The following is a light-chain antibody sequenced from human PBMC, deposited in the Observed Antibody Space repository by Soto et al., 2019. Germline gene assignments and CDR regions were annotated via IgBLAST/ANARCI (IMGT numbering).Light chain of an antibody. J-gene: IGLJ3*02. CDR2: RNN. CDR1: SSNIGSNY. V-gene: IGLV1-47*01. Sequence: QSVLTQPPSASGTPGQRVTISCSGSSSNIGSNYVYWYQQLPGTAPKLLIYRNNQWPSGVPDRFSGSKSGTSASLAISGFRSEDEADYYCAAWDDSLSGVVFGGGTKVTVL. CDR3: AAWDDSLSGVV.